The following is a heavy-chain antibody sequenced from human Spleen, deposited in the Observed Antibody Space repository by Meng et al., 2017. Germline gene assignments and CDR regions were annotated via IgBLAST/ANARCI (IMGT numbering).Heavy chain of an antibody. CDR3: AKTPPQRSDWYFDL. D-gene: IGHD4-17*01. Sequence: EAQLLESGGGLVQPGGSLRLTCSASGFTFSNYGMTWVRQAPGKGLEWVSAISGSGGSRYNADSVRGRFTISRDNSKDTLYLQMNNLRGEDTAVYYCAKTPPQRSDWYFDLWGRGTLVTVSS. CDR2: ISGSGGSR. CDR1: GFTFSNYG. V-gene: IGHV3-23*01. J-gene: IGHJ2*01.